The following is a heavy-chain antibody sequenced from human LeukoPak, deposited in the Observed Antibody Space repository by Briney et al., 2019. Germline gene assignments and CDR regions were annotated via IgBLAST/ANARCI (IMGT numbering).Heavy chain of an antibody. Sequence: SETLSLTCAVYGGSFSGYYWSWIRQRPGKGLEWIGEINHSGGTNYNPSLKSRVTISVDTSKNQFSLKLTSVTAADTAVYYCARGVCSGGSCYSEWNYWGQGTLVTVSS. CDR3: ARGVCSGGSCYSEWNY. CDR2: INHSGGT. CDR1: GGSFSGYY. D-gene: IGHD2-15*01. V-gene: IGHV4-34*01. J-gene: IGHJ4*02.